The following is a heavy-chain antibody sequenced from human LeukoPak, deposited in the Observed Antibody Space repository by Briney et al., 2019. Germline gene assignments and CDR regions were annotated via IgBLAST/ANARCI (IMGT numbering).Heavy chain of an antibody. CDR1: GYSISSGYY. V-gene: IGHV4-38-2*01. CDR3: ARIGYYDSSGYPDY. D-gene: IGHD3-22*01. Sequence: SETLSLTCAVSGYSISSGYYWGWIRQPPGKGLEWIESIYHSGSTYYNPSLKSRVTISVDTSKNQFSLKLSSVTAADTAVYYCARIGYYDSSGYPDYWGQGTLVTVSS. CDR2: IYHSGST. J-gene: IGHJ4*02.